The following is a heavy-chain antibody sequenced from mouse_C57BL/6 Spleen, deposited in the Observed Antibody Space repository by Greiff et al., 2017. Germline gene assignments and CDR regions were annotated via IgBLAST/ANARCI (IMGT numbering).Heavy chain of an antibody. CDR3: ARGGSTRAMDY. CDR2: IDPSDSET. Sequence: QVQLQQPGAELVRPGSSVKLSCKASGYTFTSYWLHWVKQRPIQGLEWIGNIDPSDSETHYNQKFKDKATLTVDKSSSTAYMQLSSLTSEDSAVYYCARGGSTRAMDYWGQGTSVTVSS. J-gene: IGHJ4*01. CDR1: GYTFTSYW. V-gene: IGHV1-52*01. D-gene: IGHD1-1*01.